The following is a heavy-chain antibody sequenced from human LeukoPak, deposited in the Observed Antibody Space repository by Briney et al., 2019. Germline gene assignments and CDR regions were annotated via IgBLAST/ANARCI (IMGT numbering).Heavy chain of an antibody. J-gene: IGHJ4*02. CDR2: IYTSGST. V-gene: IGHV4-4*07. CDR3: ARDIRQLVLDY. Sequence: PSETLSLTCAVYGGSFSGYYWSWIRQPPGKGLEWIGRIYTSGSTNYNPSLKSRVTMSVDTSKNQFSLKLSSVTAADTAVYYCARDIRQLVLDYWGQGTLVTVSS. D-gene: IGHD6-6*01. CDR1: GGSFSGYY.